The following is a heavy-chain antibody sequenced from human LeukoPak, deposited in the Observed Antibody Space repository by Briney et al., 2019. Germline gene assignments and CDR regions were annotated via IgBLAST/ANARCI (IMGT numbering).Heavy chain of an antibody. Sequence: GGSLRLSCAASGFTVSSNYMSWVRQAPGKGLEWVSVIYSGGSTYYADSVKGRFTISRDNSKNTLYLQMNSLRAEDTAVYYSARPGDLTTNDAFDIWGQGTMVTVSS. J-gene: IGHJ3*02. CDR3: ARPGDLTTNDAFDI. CDR2: IYSGGST. D-gene: IGHD4-11*01. CDR1: GFTVSSNY. V-gene: IGHV3-66*01.